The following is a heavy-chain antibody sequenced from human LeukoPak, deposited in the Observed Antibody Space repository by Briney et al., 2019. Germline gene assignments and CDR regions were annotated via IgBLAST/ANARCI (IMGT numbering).Heavy chain of an antibody. V-gene: IGHV3-21*01. Sequence: PGGSLRLSCAASGFTFSSYSMNWVRQAPGKGLEWVSSISSSSSYIYYADSVKGRFTISRDNAKNSLYLRMNSLRAEDTAVYYCARVFPRYTGNFGPDYWAREPLVTVSS. J-gene: IGHJ4*02. CDR2: ISSSSSYI. D-gene: IGHD1-7*01. CDR1: GFTFSSYS. CDR3: ARVFPRYTGNFGPDY.